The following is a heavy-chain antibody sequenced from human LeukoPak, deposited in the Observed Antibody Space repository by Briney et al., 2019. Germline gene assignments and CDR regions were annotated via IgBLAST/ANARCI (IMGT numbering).Heavy chain of an antibody. D-gene: IGHD4-17*01. Sequence: GGSLRLSCAASGFPFSASTMTWVRQAPGKGLEWVSHILSTGTTYYADSVRGRFTISRDNSKNTLYLLMTSLRADDTAVYYCATVKYDYGDPVGWFDPWGQGTLVTVSS. CDR2: ILSTGTT. CDR1: GFPFSAST. CDR3: ATVKYDYGDPVGWFDP. J-gene: IGHJ5*02. V-gene: IGHV3-23*01.